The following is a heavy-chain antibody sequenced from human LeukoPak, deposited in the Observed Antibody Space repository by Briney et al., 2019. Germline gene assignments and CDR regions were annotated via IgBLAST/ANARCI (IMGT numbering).Heavy chain of an antibody. CDR3: ARDSGRRLDV. CDR1: GDSVSSNSAT. D-gene: IGHD3-10*01. V-gene: IGHV6-1*01. Sequence: SQTLSLTCAISGDSVSSNSATWNWIRQSPSRGLEWLTRTYYRSKWYTDYAVSVKSRVIINPDTSKNHFSLQPNSVTPEDTAVYYCARDSGRRLDVWGQGTTVTVSS. CDR2: TYYRSKWYT. J-gene: IGHJ6*02.